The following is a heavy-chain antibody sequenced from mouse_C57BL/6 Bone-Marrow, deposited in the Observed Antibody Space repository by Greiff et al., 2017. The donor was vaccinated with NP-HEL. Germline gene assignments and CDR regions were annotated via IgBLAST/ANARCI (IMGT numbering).Heavy chain of an antibody. CDR3: TTGSSGYYFDY. D-gene: IGHD3-2*02. Sequence: VQLKESGAELVRPGASVKLSCTASGFNIKDDYMHWVKQRPEQGLEWIGWIDPENGDTEYASKFQGKATITADPSSNTAYLQLSSLTSEDTAVYYCTTGSSGYYFDYWGQGTTLTVSS. CDR2: IDPENGDT. CDR1: GFNIKDDY. V-gene: IGHV14-4*01. J-gene: IGHJ2*01.